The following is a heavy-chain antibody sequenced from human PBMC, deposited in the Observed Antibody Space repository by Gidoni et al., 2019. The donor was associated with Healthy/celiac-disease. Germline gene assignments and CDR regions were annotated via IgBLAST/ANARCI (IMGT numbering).Heavy chain of an antibody. CDR3: ARVVRPHYYDSSGSTDY. CDR2: IYYSGST. J-gene: IGHJ4*02. V-gene: IGHV4-30-4*08. Sequence: QVQLQESGPGLVKPSQTLSLTCTVSGGSISSGDYYWSWIRQPPGKGLEWIGYIYYSGSTYYNPSLKSRVTISVDTSKNQFSLKLSSVTAADTAVYYCARVVRPHYYDSSGSTDYWGQGTLVTVSS. D-gene: IGHD3-22*01. CDR1: GGSISSGDYY.